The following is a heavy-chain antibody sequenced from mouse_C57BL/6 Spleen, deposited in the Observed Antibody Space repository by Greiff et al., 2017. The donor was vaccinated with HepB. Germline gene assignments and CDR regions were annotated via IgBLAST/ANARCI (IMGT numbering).Heavy chain of an antibody. V-gene: IGHV5-6*02. Sequence: DVKLQESGGDLVKPGGSLKLSCAASGFTFSSYGMSWVRQTPDKRLEWVATISSGGSYTYYPDSVKGRFTISRDNAKNTLYLQMSSLKSEDTAMYYCARHEVTGRGYYFDYWGQGTTLTVSS. CDR1: GFTFSSYG. CDR2: ISSGGSYT. J-gene: IGHJ2*01. CDR3: ARHEVTGRGYYFDY. D-gene: IGHD2-13*01.